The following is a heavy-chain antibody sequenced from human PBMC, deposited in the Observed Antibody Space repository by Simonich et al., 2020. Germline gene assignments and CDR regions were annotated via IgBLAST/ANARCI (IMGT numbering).Heavy chain of an antibody. J-gene: IGHJ3*02. CDR1: GYTFTGYY. Sequence: QVQLVQSGAEVKKPGASVKVSCKASGYTFTGYYMHWVRQAPGQGLGGRGAIKPNGGGKNEGKRVEGRGPRTRDTSISKAYMELSRLRSDDTAVYYCARDTFLGYCSSTSCYDAFDIWGQGTMVTVSS. V-gene: IGHV1-2*02. CDR2: IKPNGGGK. CDR3: ARDTFLGYCSSTSCYDAFDI. D-gene: IGHD2-2*01.